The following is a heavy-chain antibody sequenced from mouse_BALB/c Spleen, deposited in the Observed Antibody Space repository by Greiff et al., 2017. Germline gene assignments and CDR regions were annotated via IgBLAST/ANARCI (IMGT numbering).Heavy chain of an antibody. CDR3: VRVMEYYGSSSFAY. CDR1: GFSLTSYD. J-gene: IGHJ3*01. CDR2: IWTGGGT. Sequence: VQLQESGPGLVAPSQSLSITCTVSGFSLTSYDISWIRQPPGKGLEWLGVIWTGGGTNYNSAFMSRLSISKDNSKSQVFLKMNSLQTDDTAIYYCVRVMEYYGSSSFAYWGQGTLVTVSA. D-gene: IGHD1-1*01. V-gene: IGHV2-9-2*01.